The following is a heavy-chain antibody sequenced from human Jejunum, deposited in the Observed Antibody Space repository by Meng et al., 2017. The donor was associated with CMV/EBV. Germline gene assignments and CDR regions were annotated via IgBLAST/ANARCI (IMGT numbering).Heavy chain of an antibody. J-gene: IGHJ4*02. CDR3: ARDSGYGSGWGLDY. CDR2: ISHDGSNK. Sequence: VSGFIFRNYAMHWVRQAPGKGLEWVAVISHDGSNKYYADSVKGRFTISRDNSKNTLYVQMDSLRGEDTAVYYCARDSGYGSGWGLDYWGQETLVTVSS. CDR1: GFIFRNYA. V-gene: IGHV3-30*04. D-gene: IGHD6-19*01.